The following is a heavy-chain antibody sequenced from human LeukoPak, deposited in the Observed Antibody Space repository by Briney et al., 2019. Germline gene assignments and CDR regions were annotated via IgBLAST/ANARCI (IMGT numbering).Heavy chain of an antibody. CDR1: GGTFSSYA. CDR3: ARDLPRMTTVTTSDDY. J-gene: IGHJ4*02. D-gene: IGHD4-17*01. Sequence: ASVKVSCKASGGTFSSYAISWVRQAPGQGLEWMGGIIPIFGTANYAQKFQGRVTITADKSTSTAYMELRSLRSDDTAVYYCARDLPRMTTVTTSDDYWGQGTLVTVSS. V-gene: IGHV1-69*06. CDR2: IIPIFGTA.